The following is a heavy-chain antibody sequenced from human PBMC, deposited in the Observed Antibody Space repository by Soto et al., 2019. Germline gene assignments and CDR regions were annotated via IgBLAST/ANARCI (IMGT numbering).Heavy chain of an antibody. CDR2: MNPNSGDT. CDR1: GYTFTTYD. Sequence: QVQLVQSGAEVKKPGASVKVSCKATGYTFTTYDINWVRQATGQGLEWMGWMNPNSGDTGYAQKFXXRGTMTRDTSISTAYMELSTLTSEDAAVYYCVRGLEWLRNYWGQGTLVTVSS. CDR3: VRGLEWLRNY. J-gene: IGHJ4*02. D-gene: IGHD5-12*01. V-gene: IGHV1-8*01.